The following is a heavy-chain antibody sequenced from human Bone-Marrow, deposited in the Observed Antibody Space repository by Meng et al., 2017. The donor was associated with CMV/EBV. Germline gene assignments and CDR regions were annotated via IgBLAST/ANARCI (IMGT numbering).Heavy chain of an antibody. Sequence: SVKVSCKASGFSFTSSAVQWVRQARGQRLEWIGWIVVGSGNTNYAQKFQERATITRDMATSTAYMELSSLRSENTAVYYCAAHPWGLWGQGKMVPVSS. V-gene: IGHV1-58*01. CDR2: IVVGSGNT. CDR1: GFSFTSSA. J-gene: IGHJ3*01. CDR3: AAHPWGL. D-gene: IGHD3-16*01.